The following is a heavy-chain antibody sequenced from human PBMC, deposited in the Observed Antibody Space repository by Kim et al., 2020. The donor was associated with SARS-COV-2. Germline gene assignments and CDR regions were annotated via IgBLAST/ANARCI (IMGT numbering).Heavy chain of an antibody. Sequence: ASVKVSCKASGYTFTSYYMHWVRQAPGQGLEWMGIINPSGGSTSYAQKFQGRVTMTRDTSTSTVYMELSSLRSEDTAEYYCARGDYYDSSGYYYDYYYGMEVWGQGSTVTVSS. J-gene: IGHJ6*02. V-gene: IGHV1-46*01. CDR3: ARGDYYDSSGYYYDYYYGMEV. CDR2: INPSGGST. D-gene: IGHD3-22*01. CDR1: GYTFTSYY.